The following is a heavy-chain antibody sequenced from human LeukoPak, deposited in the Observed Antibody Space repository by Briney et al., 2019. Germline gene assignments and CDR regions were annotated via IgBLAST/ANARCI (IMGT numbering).Heavy chain of an antibody. CDR2: ISAYNGNT. CDR3: ARGNPVDFWSGYTPYYFDY. D-gene: IGHD3-3*01. Sequence: ASVKVSCKASGYTFTSYGISWVRQAPGQGLEWMGWISAYNGNTNYAQKLQGRVTMTTDTSTSTAYMELRSLRSDDTAVYYCARGNPVDFWSGYTPYYFDYWGRGTLVTVSS. V-gene: IGHV1-18*01. CDR1: GYTFTSYG. J-gene: IGHJ4*02.